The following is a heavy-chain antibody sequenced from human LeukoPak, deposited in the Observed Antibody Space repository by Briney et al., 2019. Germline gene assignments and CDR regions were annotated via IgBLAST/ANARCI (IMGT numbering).Heavy chain of an antibody. Sequence: ASVKVSCKAFGYTFTSNYMHWVRQAPGQGPEWMGVISPSGGSTTYAQKFQGRVTLTRDMSTSTDYLELSSLSSGDTAVYYCARDNSVRDEAWWFNPWGQGTLVTVSS. D-gene: IGHD5-24*01. CDR1: GYTFTSNY. CDR2: ISPSGGST. V-gene: IGHV1-46*01. J-gene: IGHJ5*02. CDR3: ARDNSVRDEAWWFNP.